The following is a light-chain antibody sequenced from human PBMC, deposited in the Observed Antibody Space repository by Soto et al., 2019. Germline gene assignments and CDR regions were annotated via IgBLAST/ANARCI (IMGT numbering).Light chain of an antibody. Sequence: DIQMTQSPYSLSASVGDRVTITCWASQSISNYLNWYQQKPGKAPRLLIHAASSLQSGVPSRFSGSGSGTDFTLTISSLQPEDFAIYYCQQSYNAPRTFGPGTKVEIK. CDR2: AAS. J-gene: IGKJ1*01. V-gene: IGKV1-39*01. CDR1: QSISNY. CDR3: QQSYNAPRT.